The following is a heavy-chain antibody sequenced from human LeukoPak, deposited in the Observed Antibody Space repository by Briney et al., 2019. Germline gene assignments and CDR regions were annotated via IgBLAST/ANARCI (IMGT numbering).Heavy chain of an antibody. CDR2: IFHSGST. Sequence: SETLSPTCPVSGGSISNYYYWTWIRQPPGKGLEWIGYIFHSGSTNYNPSLKSRVTISVDTSKNQFPLKLSSVTAADTAVYYCARGAPGGNDYGDYWGQGTLVTVSS. CDR1: GGSISNYY. CDR3: ARGAPGGNDYGDY. J-gene: IGHJ4*02. V-gene: IGHV4-59*01.